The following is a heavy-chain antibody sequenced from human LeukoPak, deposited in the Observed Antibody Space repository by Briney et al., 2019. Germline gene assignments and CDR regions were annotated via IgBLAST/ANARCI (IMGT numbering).Heavy chain of an antibody. V-gene: IGHV4-34*01. CDR2: INDSGST. D-gene: IGHD3-22*01. Sequence: SETLSLTCAAHGGSLSAYYWSWIRQPPGKALEWIGEINDSGSTNHNPSLKSRVTISVDTSKSQFSLKLSSVTAADTAVYYCARGRLAADTFFYDTNGYYCFDSWGQGTLVTVSS. CDR3: ARGRLAADTFFYDTNGYYCFDS. CDR1: GGSLSAYY. J-gene: IGHJ4*02.